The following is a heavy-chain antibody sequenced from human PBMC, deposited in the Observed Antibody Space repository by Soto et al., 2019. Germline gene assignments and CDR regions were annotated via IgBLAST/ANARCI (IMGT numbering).Heavy chain of an antibody. CDR3: ARARGVYYDFWSGYYSDYYYGMDV. D-gene: IGHD3-3*01. J-gene: IGHJ6*02. Sequence: PSETLSLTCAVYGGSFSGYYWSWIRQPPGKGLEWIGEINHSGSTNYNPSLKSRVTISVDTSKNQFSLKLSSVTAADTAVYYCARARGVYYDFWSGYYSDYYYGMDVWGQGTTVTVSS. V-gene: IGHV4-34*01. CDR2: INHSGST. CDR1: GGSFSGYY.